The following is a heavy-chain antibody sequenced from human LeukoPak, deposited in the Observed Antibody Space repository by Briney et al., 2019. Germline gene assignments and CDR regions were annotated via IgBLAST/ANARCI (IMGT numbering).Heavy chain of an antibody. CDR3: ARHLATTVTRGYYTHPMDV. Sequence: SETLSLTCTVSGGSISSGGYYWSWIRQHPGKGLEWIGYIYYSGSTYYNPSLKSRVTISVHTSKNQFSLKLSSVTAADTAVYHWARHLATTVTRGYYTHPMDVWGKGTTVTVSS. CDR1: GGSISSGGYY. J-gene: IGHJ6*03. CDR2: IYYSGST. V-gene: IGHV4-31*03. D-gene: IGHD4-17*01.